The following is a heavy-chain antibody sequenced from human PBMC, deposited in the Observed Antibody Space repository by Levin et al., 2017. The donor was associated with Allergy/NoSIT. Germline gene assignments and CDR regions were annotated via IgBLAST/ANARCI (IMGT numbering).Heavy chain of an antibody. J-gene: IGHJ3*02. CDR1: GFSLSTSGVG. V-gene: IGHV2-5*02. Sequence: SGPTLVKPTQTLTLTCTFSGFSLSTSGVGVGWIRQPPGKALEWLALIYWDDDKRYSPSLKSRLTITKDTSKNQVVLTMTNMDPVDTATYYCARIVPIWSGYYVSKSAAFDIWGQGTMVTVSS. D-gene: IGHD3-3*01. CDR2: IYWDDDK. CDR3: ARIVPIWSGYYVSKSAAFDI.